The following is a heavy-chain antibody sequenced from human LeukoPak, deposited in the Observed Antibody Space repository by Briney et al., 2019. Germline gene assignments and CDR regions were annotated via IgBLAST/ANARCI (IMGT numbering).Heavy chain of an antibody. CDR3: ASGAAAGIDAFDI. V-gene: IGHV1-18*01. CDR1: GYIFTNYA. D-gene: IGHD6-13*01. CDR2: ISAYNGNT. J-gene: IGHJ3*02. Sequence: ASVKVSCKASGYIFTNYAMNWVRQAPGQGLEWMGWISAYNGNTNDAQKLQGRVTMTTDTSTSTAYMELRSLRSDDTAVYYCASGAAAGIDAFDIWGQGTMVTVSS.